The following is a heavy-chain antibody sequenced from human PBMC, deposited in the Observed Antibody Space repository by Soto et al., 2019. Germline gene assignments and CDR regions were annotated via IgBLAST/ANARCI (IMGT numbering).Heavy chain of an antibody. Sequence: ASVKVSCKASGYTFTVYYMHWVRQAPGQGLEWMGWINPKSGGTMYPQKFQGRVTMTWDTSISTAYMALTRLRSDDTAVYYCARDLAKGGGSAGFDYWGEGTLVTVS. CDR2: INPKSGGT. V-gene: IGHV1-2*02. J-gene: IGHJ4*02. CDR3: ARDLAKGGGSAGFDY. CDR1: GYTFTVYY. D-gene: IGHD1-26*01.